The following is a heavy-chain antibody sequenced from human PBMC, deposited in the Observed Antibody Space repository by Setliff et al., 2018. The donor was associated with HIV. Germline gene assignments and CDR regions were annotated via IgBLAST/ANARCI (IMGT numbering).Heavy chain of an antibody. Sequence: PGGSLRLSCAASGFTFSGYWMHWVRQAPGKGLVWVSRINSDGSSTTYADSVKGRFTISRDNAKNSLYLQMNSLRAEDTAVYYCARGGFSSSWYSWGQGTLVTVSS. V-gene: IGHV3-74*01. CDR2: INSDGSST. J-gene: IGHJ4*02. CDR3: ARGGFSSSWYS. CDR1: GFTFSGYW. D-gene: IGHD6-13*01.